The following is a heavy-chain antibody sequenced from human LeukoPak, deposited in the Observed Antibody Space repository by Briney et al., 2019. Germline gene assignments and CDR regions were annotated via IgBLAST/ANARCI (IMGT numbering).Heavy chain of an antibody. V-gene: IGHV4-39*01. CDR1: GGSISASSYY. J-gene: IGHJ4*02. CDR2: IYYSGTT. CDR3: ARRGSGSRGDFDY. Sequence: SETLSLTCTVSGGSISASSYYWGWIRQPPGKGLEWIATIYYSGTTYYNPSLKSRVTISVDTSKNQFSLNLSSVTAADTAVYYCARRGSGSRGDFDYWGQGTLVIVPS. D-gene: IGHD2-15*01.